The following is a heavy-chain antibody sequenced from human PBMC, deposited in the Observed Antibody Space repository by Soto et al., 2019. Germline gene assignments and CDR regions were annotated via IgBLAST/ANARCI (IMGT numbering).Heavy chain of an antibody. CDR2: IRSKAYGGTT. D-gene: IGHD3-3*01. J-gene: IGHJ3*02. CDR3: TRILWSGYTGYAFDI. V-gene: IGHV3-49*04. Sequence: PGRSLRLSWTASGFTFGDYAMSWVRQAPGKGLEWVGFIRSKAYGGTTEYAASVKGRFTISRDDSKSIAYLQMNSLKTEDTAVYYCTRILWSGYTGYAFDIWGQGTMVTVSS. CDR1: GFTFGDYA.